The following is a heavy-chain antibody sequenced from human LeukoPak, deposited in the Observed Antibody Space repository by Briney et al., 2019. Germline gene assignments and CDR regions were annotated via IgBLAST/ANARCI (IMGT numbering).Heavy chain of an antibody. CDR1: GYTFTSYG. J-gene: IGHJ1*01. V-gene: IGHV1-8*02. CDR3: ASKVAGGFFEYFQH. D-gene: IGHD6-19*01. CDR2: MNPNSGNT. Sequence: ASVKVSCKASGYTFTSYGINWVRQATGQGLEWMGWMNPNSGNTGYAQKFQGRVTMTRNTSISTAYMELSSLRSEDTAVYYCASKVAGGFFEYFQHWGQGTLVTVSS.